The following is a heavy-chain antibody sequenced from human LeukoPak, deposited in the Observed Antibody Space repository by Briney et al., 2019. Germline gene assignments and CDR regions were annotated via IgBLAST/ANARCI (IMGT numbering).Heavy chain of an antibody. CDR1: GFTFSSYG. CDR2: IWYDGSNK. Sequence: GGSLRLSCAASGFTFSSYGMHWVRQAPGKGLEWVAVIWYDGSNKYYADSVKGRFTISRDNSKNTLYLQMNSLRAEDTAVYYCARDEIAAAGTGGFDPWGQGTLVTVSS. CDR3: ARDEIAAAGTGGFDP. J-gene: IGHJ5*02. D-gene: IGHD6-13*01. V-gene: IGHV3-33*01.